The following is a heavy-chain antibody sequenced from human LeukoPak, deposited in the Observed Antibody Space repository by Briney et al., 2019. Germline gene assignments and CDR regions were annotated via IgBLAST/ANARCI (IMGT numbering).Heavy chain of an antibody. D-gene: IGHD6-13*01. CDR2: ISGDGGST. J-gene: IGHJ4*02. V-gene: IGHV3-43*02. CDR1: GFSFDDFT. Sequence: GGSLRLSCAASGFSFDDFTMHWVRQAPGKGLEWVSLISGDGGSTYYADSVRRRFTISRDNSKNSLYLQMNSLRTEDTALYYCAKDRGRYTSSWSYWGQGTLVTASS. CDR3: AKDRGRYTSSWSY.